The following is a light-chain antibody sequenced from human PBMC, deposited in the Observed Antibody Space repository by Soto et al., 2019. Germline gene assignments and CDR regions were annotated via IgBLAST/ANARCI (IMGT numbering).Light chain of an antibody. CDR2: EVT. CDR3: SSYAGSSNV. V-gene: IGLV2-14*01. Sequence: QSVLTQPASVSGSPGQSITISCSGTSDDVGGYNYVAWYQQYPGKAPKLMISEVTDRPSGVSNRFSGSKSGNTASLTVSGLQAEDEADYYCSSYAGSSNVFGTGTKVT. CDR1: SDDVGGYNY. J-gene: IGLJ1*01.